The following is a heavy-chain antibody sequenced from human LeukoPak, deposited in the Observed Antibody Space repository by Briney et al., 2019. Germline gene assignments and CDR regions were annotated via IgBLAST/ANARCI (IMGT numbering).Heavy chain of an antibody. CDR3: ARLTKNDSGSFRFGKKKRGYMDV. CDR1: GYSISSGYY. Sequence: KSSETLSLTCTVSGYSISSGYYWGWIRQPPGQGLEWIGNFYHSGSSYYNPSLKSRVTMSVDTSKNQFSLKLSSVTAADTAVYYCARLTKNDSGSFRFGKKKRGYMDVWGKGTTVTISS. D-gene: IGHD3-10*01. J-gene: IGHJ6*03. CDR2: FYHSGSS. V-gene: IGHV4-38-2*02.